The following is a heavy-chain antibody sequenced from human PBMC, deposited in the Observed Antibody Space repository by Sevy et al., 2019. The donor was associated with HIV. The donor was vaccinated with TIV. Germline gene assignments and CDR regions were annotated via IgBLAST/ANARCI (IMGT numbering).Heavy chain of an antibody. CDR2: IYSGGGT. Sequence: GGSLRLSCAASGFTVSSDYMSWVRQAPGKGLECVSVIYSGGGTHYADSVKGRFTISRDNPKNTVHLQMNSLRVEDTAVYFCARISDSTAYPDAFDIWGHGTMVTVSS. CDR1: GFTVSSDY. D-gene: IGHD3-16*01. J-gene: IGHJ3*02. CDR3: ARISDSTAYPDAFDI. V-gene: IGHV3-53*01.